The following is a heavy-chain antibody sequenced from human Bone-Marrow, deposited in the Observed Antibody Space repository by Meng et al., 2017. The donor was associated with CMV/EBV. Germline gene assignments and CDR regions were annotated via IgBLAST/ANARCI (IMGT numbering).Heavy chain of an antibody. V-gene: IGHV1-18*01. J-gene: IGHJ6*02. Sequence: ASVKVSCKASGYTFTKYGINWVRQAPGQGLEWMGWISAYNGNTSNAQKFQGRVTMTTDTYMSIAYMELRSLRSDDTAVYYCARSIGSRYPHYGLDVWGQGTTVTFYS. CDR1: GYTFTKYG. CDR3: ARSIGSRYPHYGLDV. CDR2: ISAYNGNT. D-gene: IGHD6-6*01.